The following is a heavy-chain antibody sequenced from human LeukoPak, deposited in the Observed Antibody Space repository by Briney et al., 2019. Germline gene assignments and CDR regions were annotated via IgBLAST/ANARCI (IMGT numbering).Heavy chain of an antibody. V-gene: IGHV1-69*06. CDR2: IIPIFGTA. J-gene: IGHJ4*02. D-gene: IGHD3-9*01. CDR1: GGTFSSYA. CDR3: AIRGENYDILTGYSTSYFDY. Sequence: SVKVSCKASGGTFSSYAISWVRQAPGQGLEWMGGIIPIFGTANYAQKFQGRVTITADKSTSTAYMELSSLRSEDTAVYYCAIRGENYDILTGYSTSYFDYWGQGTLVTVSS.